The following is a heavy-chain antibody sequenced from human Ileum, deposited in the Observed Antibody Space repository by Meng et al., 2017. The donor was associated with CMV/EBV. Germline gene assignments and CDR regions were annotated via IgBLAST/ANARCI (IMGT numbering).Heavy chain of an antibody. V-gene: IGHV4-59*01. CDR2: IHYTGTT. CDR1: GDSISSYY. D-gene: IGHD2-15*01. CDR3: ARYYCSDRCYHFDY. Sequence: SETLSLTCTVSGDSISSYYWSWIRQPPGKGLEWIGYIHYTGTTNYNPSLRSRVTISVDTSKNQFSLKLASVTAADTAIYYCARYYCSDRCYHFDYWGQGTMVAFSS. J-gene: IGHJ4*02.